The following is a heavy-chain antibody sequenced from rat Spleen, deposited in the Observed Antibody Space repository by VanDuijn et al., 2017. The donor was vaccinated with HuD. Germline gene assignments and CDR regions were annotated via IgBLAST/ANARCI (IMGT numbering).Heavy chain of an antibody. V-gene: IGHV5-31*01. Sequence: EVKLVESGGGLVQPGRSLKLSCAASGFNFNDYWMGWVRQAPGKGLEWVATITHNDGSTYYPDSVKGRFTISRDNAKSTLYLQMNSLRSEDTATYYCTREYWVLTDWGQGVMVTVSS. CDR3: TREYWVLTD. CDR1: GFNFNDYW. J-gene: IGHJ2*01. CDR2: ITHNDGST. D-gene: IGHD4-2*01.